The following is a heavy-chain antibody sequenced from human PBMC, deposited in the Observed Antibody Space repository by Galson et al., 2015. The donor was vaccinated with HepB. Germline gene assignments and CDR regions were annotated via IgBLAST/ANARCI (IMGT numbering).Heavy chain of an antibody. V-gene: IGHV3-9*01. J-gene: IGHJ2*01. CDR1: GFIFDDYA. CDR3: AKVSSRLSWSGESLDFDL. CDR2: IRWNTFSI. Sequence: SLRLSCAASGFIFDDYAMHWVRQAPGKGLEWVSGIRWNTFSIAYADPVKGRFVISRDNVKNPLYLQMSGLRPEDTALYFCAKVSSRLSWSGESLDFDLWGRGSLVTVSS. D-gene: IGHD3-10*01.